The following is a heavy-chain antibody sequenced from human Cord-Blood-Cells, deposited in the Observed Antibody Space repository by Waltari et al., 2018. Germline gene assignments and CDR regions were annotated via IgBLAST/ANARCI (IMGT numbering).Heavy chain of an antibody. D-gene: IGHD6-6*01. CDR1: GYTFTGYY. Sequence: QVQLVQSGAEVKKPGASVKVSCKASGYTFTGYYMPWVRQAPGQGLEWMGWINPNSGGTNYAQKFQGWVTMTRDTSISTAYMELSRLRSDDTAVYYCAREYSSSSAGFDYWGQGTLVTVSS. CDR2: INPNSGGT. V-gene: IGHV1-2*04. CDR3: AREYSSSSAGFDY. J-gene: IGHJ4*02.